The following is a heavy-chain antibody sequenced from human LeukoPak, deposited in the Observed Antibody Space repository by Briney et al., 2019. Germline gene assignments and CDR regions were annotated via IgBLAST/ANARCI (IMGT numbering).Heavy chain of an antibody. J-gene: IGHJ3*02. CDR3: ARDSKENYYRDAFYI. D-gene: IGHD3-22*01. CDR2: ISSSSSYI. Sequence: GGSLRLSCAASGFTFSSYSMNWVRQAPGKGLEWVSSISSSSSYIYYADSVKGRFTISRDNAKNSLYLQMNSLRAEDTAVYYCARDSKENYYRDAFYIWGQGTMVTVSS. V-gene: IGHV3-21*01. CDR1: GFTFSSYS.